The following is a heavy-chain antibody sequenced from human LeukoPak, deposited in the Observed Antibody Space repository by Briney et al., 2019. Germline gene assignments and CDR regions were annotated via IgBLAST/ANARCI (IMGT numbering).Heavy chain of an antibody. CDR3: ARSPSSSGYYYFPYYFDY. J-gene: IGHJ4*02. Sequence: PSETLSLTCTASGGSISSYYWSWIRQPAGKGLEWIGRIYTSGSTNYNPSLKRRVTMSVDTSKNQFSLKLSSVPAADTAVYYCARSPSSSGYYYFPYYFDYWGQGTLVTVSS. D-gene: IGHD3-22*01. CDR2: IYTSGST. V-gene: IGHV4-4*07. CDR1: GGSISSYY.